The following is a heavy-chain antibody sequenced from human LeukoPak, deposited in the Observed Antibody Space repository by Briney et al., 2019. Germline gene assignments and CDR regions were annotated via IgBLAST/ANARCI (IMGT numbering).Heavy chain of an antibody. V-gene: IGHV3-74*01. J-gene: IGHJ4*02. D-gene: IGHD3-22*01. CDR1: GFTFSNYA. Sequence: GSLRLSCAASGFTFSNYAMSWVRQAPGKGLVWVSRINSDGSSTSYADSVKGRFTISRDNSNNTLYLQMNSLRAEDTAVYYCACSGYYYSVDYWGQGTLVTVSS. CDR3: ACSGYYYSVDY. CDR2: INSDGSST.